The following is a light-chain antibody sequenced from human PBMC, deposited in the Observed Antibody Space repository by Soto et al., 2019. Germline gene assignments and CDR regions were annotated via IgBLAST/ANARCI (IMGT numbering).Light chain of an antibody. CDR2: DVN. Sequence: QSVLTKPRSVSGSPGQSVTISCTGTSSVVGGFNYVSWYQQHPGKAPKLMIYDVNKRPSGVPDRFSGSKSGNTASLTISGLQAEDEADYYCSSYAGNYTYVFGTGTKVTVL. CDR3: SSYAGNYTYV. CDR1: SSVVGGFNY. J-gene: IGLJ1*01. V-gene: IGLV2-11*01.